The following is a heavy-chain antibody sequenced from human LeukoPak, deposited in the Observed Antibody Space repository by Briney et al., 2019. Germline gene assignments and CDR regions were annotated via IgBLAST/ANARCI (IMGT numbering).Heavy chain of an antibody. V-gene: IGHV4-4*07. CDR2: IYTSGST. J-gene: IGHJ5*02. CDR1: GGSISSYY. D-gene: IGHD3-9*01. CDR3: ARDSYYDILTGYYDARWFDP. Sequence: SETLSLTCTVSGGSISSYYWSWIRQPAGKGLEWIGRIYTSGSTNYNPSLKSRVTMSVDTSKNRFSLKLSSVTAADTAVYYCARDSYYDILTGYYDARWFDPWGQGTLVTVSS.